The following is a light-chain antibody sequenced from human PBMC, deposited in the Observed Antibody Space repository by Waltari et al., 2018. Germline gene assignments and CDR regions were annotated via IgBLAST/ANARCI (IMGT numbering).Light chain of an antibody. CDR1: DSDVGAYDF. CDR3: SSYTTSSAPGV. J-gene: IGLJ1*01. CDR2: EVS. V-gene: IGLV2-14*01. Sequence: QSALTQPASVSGSPGQSITISCSGTDSDVGAYDFGSWYQQHPGKAPHLILYEVSNRPSGISNRFSASKSGNTASLTISGLQAEDEADYYCSSYTTSSAPGVFGTGTRVTVL.